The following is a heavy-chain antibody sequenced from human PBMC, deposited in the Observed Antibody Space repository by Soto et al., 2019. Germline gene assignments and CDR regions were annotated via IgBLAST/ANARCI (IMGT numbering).Heavy chain of an antibody. D-gene: IGHD2-8*01. Sequence: PSETLSLTCTVSGGSISSSSYYWGWIRQPPGKGLEWIGSIYYSGSTYYNPSLKSRVTISVDTSKNQFSLKLSSVTAADTAVYYCARHASPLLEMVYATGAEYFQHWGQGTLVTVSS. J-gene: IGHJ1*01. CDR1: GGSISSSSYY. CDR2: IYYSGST. CDR3: ARHASPLLEMVYATGAEYFQH. V-gene: IGHV4-39*01.